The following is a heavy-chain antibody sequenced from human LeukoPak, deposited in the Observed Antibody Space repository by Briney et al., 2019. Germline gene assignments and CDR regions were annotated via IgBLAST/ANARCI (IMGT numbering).Heavy chain of an antibody. Sequence: ASVKVSCKASGYTFTSYDINWVRQATGQGLEWMGWMNPNSGNTGYAQKFQGRVTMTRNTSISTAYMELSRLRSDDTAVYYCARVSYYDFWSGYYEPFDYWGQGTLVTVSS. CDR1: GYTFTSYD. CDR3: ARVSYYDFWSGYYEPFDY. D-gene: IGHD3-3*01. V-gene: IGHV1-8*01. CDR2: MNPNSGNT. J-gene: IGHJ4*02.